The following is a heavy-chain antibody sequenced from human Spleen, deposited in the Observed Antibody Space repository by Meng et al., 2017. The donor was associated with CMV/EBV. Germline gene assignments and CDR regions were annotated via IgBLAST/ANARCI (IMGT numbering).Heavy chain of an antibody. CDR1: GFTFSSYG. Sequence: SCKASGFTFSSYGIHWVRQAPGKGLEWVAFIQSGGGNKYYADSVKGRFTISRDNSKNTLYLQMNSLRPEDTAVYYCAKDFCTGGACFVTYWGQGTLVTVSS. J-gene: IGHJ4*02. CDR3: AKDFCTGGACFVTY. CDR2: IQSGGGNK. V-gene: IGHV3-30*02. D-gene: IGHD2-8*02.